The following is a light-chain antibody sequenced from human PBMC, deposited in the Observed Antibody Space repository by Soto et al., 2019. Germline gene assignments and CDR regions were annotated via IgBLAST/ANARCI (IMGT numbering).Light chain of an antibody. V-gene: IGKV1-39*01. Sequence: IQMTLSPSSLSAPVGDSVNITCSASQSISSYLNWYQQKPGKAPKLLIYAASSLQSGVPSRFSGSGSVTDFTLTISSLQPEDFATYYCQQSYSTPGTFGQGTKVDIK. CDR3: QQSYSTPGT. J-gene: IGKJ1*01. CDR1: QSISSY. CDR2: AAS.